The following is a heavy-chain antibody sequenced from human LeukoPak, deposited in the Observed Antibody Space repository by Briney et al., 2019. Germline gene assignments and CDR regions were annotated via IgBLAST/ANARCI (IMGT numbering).Heavy chain of an antibody. Sequence: SETLSLTCTVSGGSISSSSYYWGWIRQPPGKGLEWIGSIYYSGSTYYNPSLKSRVTISVDTSKNQFSLKLSSVTAADTAVYYCARVPNYYYDSSGYYYVQSYFDYWGQGTLVTVSS. CDR2: IYYSGST. CDR1: GGSISSSSYY. CDR3: ARVPNYYYDSSGYYYVQSYFDY. J-gene: IGHJ4*02. D-gene: IGHD3-22*01. V-gene: IGHV4-39*07.